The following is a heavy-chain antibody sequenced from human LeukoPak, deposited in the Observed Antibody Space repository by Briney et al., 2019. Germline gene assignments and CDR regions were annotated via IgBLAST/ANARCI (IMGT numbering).Heavy chain of an antibody. Sequence: PGGSLRLSCAASGFTFSSYSMNWVRQAPGKGLEWVAVISYDGSNQYYADSVKGRFTISRDTSKNTLYLQMNSLRAEDTAVYYCARDRDYYDAGYYFDYWGQGTLVTVSS. D-gene: IGHD3-10*01. J-gene: IGHJ4*02. V-gene: IGHV3-30*03. CDR1: GFTFSSYS. CDR2: ISYDGSNQ. CDR3: ARDRDYYDAGYYFDY.